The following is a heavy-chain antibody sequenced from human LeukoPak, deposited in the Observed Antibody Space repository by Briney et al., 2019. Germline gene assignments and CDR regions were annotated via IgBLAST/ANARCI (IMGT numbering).Heavy chain of an antibody. Sequence: GESLKISCKGSGYSFTSYWIGWVRQMPGKGLEWMGIIYPGDSDTRYSPSFQGQVTISADKSISTAYLQWSSLKASDTAMYYCARQIAAPAGCYYYYMDVWGKGTTVTVSS. CDR1: GYSFTSYW. CDR3: ARQIAAPAGCYYYYMDV. J-gene: IGHJ6*03. D-gene: IGHD6-13*01. CDR2: IYPGDSDT. V-gene: IGHV5-51*01.